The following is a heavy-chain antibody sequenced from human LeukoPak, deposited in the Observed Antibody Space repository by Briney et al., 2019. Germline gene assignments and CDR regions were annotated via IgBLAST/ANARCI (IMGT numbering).Heavy chain of an antibody. CDR2: INPSGGST. J-gene: IGHJ4*02. CDR3: ARGRMAANYFDY. CDR1: GYTFTSYY. Sequence: GASVKVSCKASGYTFTSYYMHWVRQAPGQGLEWMGIINPSGGSTSYAQKFQGRVTITADKSTSTAYMELSSLRSEDTAVYYCARGRMAANYFDYWGQGTLVTVSS. V-gene: IGHV1-46*01. D-gene: IGHD5-24*01.